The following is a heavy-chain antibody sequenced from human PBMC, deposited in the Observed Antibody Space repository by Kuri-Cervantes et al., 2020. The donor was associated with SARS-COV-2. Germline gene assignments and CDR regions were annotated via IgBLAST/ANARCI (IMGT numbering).Heavy chain of an antibody. J-gene: IGHJ4*02. CDR3: ARHSRVVPAARTLFDY. V-gene: IGHV3-21*01. D-gene: IGHD2-2*01. Sequence: GESLKISCAASGFTFSSYSMNWVRQAPGKGLEWVSSISSSSSYIYYADSVKGRFTISRDNAKNSLYLQMNSLRAEDTAVYYCARHSRVVPAARTLFDYWGQGTLVTVSS. CDR1: GFTFSSYS. CDR2: ISSSSSYI.